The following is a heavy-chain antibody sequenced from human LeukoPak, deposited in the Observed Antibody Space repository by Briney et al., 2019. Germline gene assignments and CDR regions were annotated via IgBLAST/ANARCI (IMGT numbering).Heavy chain of an antibody. CDR1: GGSITSYY. CDR2: IYDSRTT. V-gene: IGHV4-59*01. Sequence: SETLSLTCTLSGGSITSYYWSWIRHPPREGRGWIGYIYDSRTTNYNPSLKSRVTISVDTSKNQFSLKLSSVTAADTAVYYCARGVCIAAAQYGYWGQGTLVTVSS. D-gene: IGHD6-13*01. CDR3: ARGVCIAAAQYGY. J-gene: IGHJ4*02.